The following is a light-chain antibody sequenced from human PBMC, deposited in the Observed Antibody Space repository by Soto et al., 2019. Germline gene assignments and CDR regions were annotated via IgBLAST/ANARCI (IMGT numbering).Light chain of an antibody. V-gene: IGLV2-8*01. J-gene: IGLJ1*01. CDR2: GVS. Sequence: QSVLTQPPSASGSPGQSVTISCTGTSSDVGGYNYVSWYQQHPGKAPKLIIYGVSKRPSGVPDRFSGSKSGNTASLTVSGLQAEDEADYYCSSYAGSTNYVFGTGTKVTVL. CDR3: SSYAGSTNYV. CDR1: SSDVGGYNY.